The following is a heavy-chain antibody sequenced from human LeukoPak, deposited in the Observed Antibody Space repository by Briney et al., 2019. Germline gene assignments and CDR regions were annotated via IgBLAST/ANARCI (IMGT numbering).Heavy chain of an antibody. CDR1: GFTFADFA. V-gene: IGHV3-9*03. Sequence: GGSLRLSCVASGFTFADFAMHWVRPAPGKGLEWVSGVSWNSGTIGYADSVKGRFTISRDNAKNSLYLQMNSLGAEDMALYYCAKARSGWYTVGFDYWGQGTLVTVSS. D-gene: IGHD6-19*01. CDR3: AKARSGWYTVGFDY. J-gene: IGHJ4*02. CDR2: VSWNSGTI.